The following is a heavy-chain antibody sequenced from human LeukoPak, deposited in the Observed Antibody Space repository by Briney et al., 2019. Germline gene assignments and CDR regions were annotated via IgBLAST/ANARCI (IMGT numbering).Heavy chain of an antibody. Sequence: PGGSLRLSCAASGFTFSSYSMNWVRRAPGKGLEWVSYISSSTITIYYADSVKGRFTISRDNAKNSLYLQMNSLRDEDTAVYYCARGSTYYYDSGGYYHFDYWGQGTLVTVSS. D-gene: IGHD3-22*01. CDR1: GFTFSSYS. V-gene: IGHV3-48*02. CDR3: ARGSTYYYDSGGYYHFDY. CDR2: ISSSTITI. J-gene: IGHJ4*02.